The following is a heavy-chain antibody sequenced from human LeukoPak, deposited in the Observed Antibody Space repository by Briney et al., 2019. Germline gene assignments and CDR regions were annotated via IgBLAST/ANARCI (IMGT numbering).Heavy chain of an antibody. V-gene: IGHV1-69*04. D-gene: IGHD4-17*01. CDR3: AREVVLYYGDIQTEKRGPYYYYGMDV. Sequence: SVKVSCKASGGTFSSYAISWVRQAPGQGLEWMGRIIPILGIANYAQKLQGRVTITADKSTSTAYMELSSLRSEDTAVYYCAREVVLYYGDIQTEKRGPYYYYGMDVWGQGTTVTVSS. J-gene: IGHJ6*02. CDR2: IIPILGIA. CDR1: GGTFSSYA.